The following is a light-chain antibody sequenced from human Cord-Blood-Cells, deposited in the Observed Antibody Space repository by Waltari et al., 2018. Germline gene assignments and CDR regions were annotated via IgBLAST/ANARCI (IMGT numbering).Light chain of an antibody. J-gene: IGKJ4*01. Sequence: EIVFTQSPPTLSLYPGERATLSSRASQSVSSYLAWYQQKPGQAPRLLIYDSSNSATGIPARFSGSGSGTDFTLTISSLDPEDFAVYYCQERSNWPPLTFGGGTKVEIK. CDR1: QSVSSY. CDR2: DSS. CDR3: QERSNWPPLT. V-gene: IGKV3-11*01.